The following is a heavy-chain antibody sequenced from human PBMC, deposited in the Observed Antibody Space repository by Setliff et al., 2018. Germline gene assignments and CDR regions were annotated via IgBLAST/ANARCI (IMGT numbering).Heavy chain of an antibody. D-gene: IGHD1-7*01. Sequence: GASVKVSCKASGGTFAITWVRQAPGQGLEWMGGTIPTLPLPNYAVKFQGRITITADKSTSTAYMELSSLRSGDTAVYYCARNAITGTTRKYYYYMDVWGQGTTVTVSS. CDR1: GGTFA. J-gene: IGHJ6*03. CDR2: TIPTLPLP. V-gene: IGHV1-69*10. CDR3: ARNAITGTTRKYYYYMDV.